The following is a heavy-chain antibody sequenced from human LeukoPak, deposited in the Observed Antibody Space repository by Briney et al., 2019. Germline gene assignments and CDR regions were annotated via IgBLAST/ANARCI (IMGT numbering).Heavy chain of an antibody. CDR1: GFTFSDYY. D-gene: IGHD5/OR15-5a*01. CDR2: IKQDGSDS. J-gene: IGHJ5*02. Sequence: GGSLRLSCAASGFTFSDYYMSWIRQAPGKGLEWVANIKQDGSDSFYVDSVKGRFTISRDNADNSLYLQMNSLRAEDTAVYYCARDRRPSIYRGLDPWGQGTVVTVSS. V-gene: IGHV3-7*01. CDR3: ARDRRPSIYRGLDP.